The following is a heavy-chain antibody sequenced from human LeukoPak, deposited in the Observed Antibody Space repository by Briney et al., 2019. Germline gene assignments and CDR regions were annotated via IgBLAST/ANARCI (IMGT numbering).Heavy chain of an antibody. CDR3: ARERRDLGDSVRTGYYYFMDV. CDR1: GYTFTGHY. D-gene: IGHD4-17*01. J-gene: IGHJ6*03. Sequence: SENVSCKTGGYTFTGHYLLWVRQAPRQGLESVAWINANSGATGSARKCQGRVTMTRDRSTSTAYLELTGLTSDDTAVYYCARERRDLGDSVRTGYYYFMDVWGKGTTVIVFS. CDR2: INANSGAT. V-gene: IGHV1-2*02.